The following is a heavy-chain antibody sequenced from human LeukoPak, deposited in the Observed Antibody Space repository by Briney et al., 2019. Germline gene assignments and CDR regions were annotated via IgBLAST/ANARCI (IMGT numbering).Heavy chain of an antibody. CDR2: ISSNGINI. CDR1: GFAFDAYS. J-gene: IGHJ4*02. D-gene: IGHD1-1*01. CDR3: ARNSALEYFDY. Sequence: GGSLRLSCAASGFAFDAYSLHWVRQSSDKGLEWLALISSNGINIHYADSVKGRFTISRDNAENSLYLQMNSLRAEDTAVYYCARNSALEYFDYWGQGTLVTVSS. V-gene: IGHV3-30*03.